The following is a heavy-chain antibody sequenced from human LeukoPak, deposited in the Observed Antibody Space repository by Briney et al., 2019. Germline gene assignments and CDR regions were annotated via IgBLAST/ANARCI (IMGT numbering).Heavy chain of an antibody. J-gene: IGHJ4*02. Sequence: GESLKISCKGSGYSFTSYWGGWVGQMPGKDLEWMGIIYPGDSDTRYSPSFQGQFTISADKPISTAYLQWSSLKASDTAMYYCARLGYDSSGYYWAGYFDYWGQGTLVTVSS. V-gene: IGHV5-51*04. D-gene: IGHD3-22*01. CDR3: ARLGYDSSGYYWAGYFDY. CDR2: IYPGDSDT. CDR1: GYSFTSYW.